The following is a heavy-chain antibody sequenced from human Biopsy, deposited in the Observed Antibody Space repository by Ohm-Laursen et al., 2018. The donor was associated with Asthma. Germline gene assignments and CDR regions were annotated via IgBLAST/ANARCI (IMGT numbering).Heavy chain of an antibody. CDR1: GFTFSRYD. D-gene: IGHD2-2*01. J-gene: IGHJ4*02. Sequence: SPRLSCAASGFTFSRYDMSWVRQAPGKGLEWVSSITGSGGGTYYADSVKGRFTIPRDNSKNTLYLQMNSLRAEDTAVYYCAREGHEYCSSTSCASFDYWGQGTLVTVSS. V-gene: IGHV3-23*01. CDR3: AREGHEYCSSTSCASFDY. CDR2: ITGSGGGT.